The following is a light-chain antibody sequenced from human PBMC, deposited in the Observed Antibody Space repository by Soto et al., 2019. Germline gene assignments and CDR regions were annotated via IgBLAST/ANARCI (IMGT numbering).Light chain of an antibody. J-gene: IGKJ1*01. Sequence: EIVMTQSPATLSVSPGERATLSCRASQSVSSNLAWYQQKPDQAPSLLVYGASTRATGIPDRFSGSGSGTDFTLTISRLEPEDFAVYYCQQYGSSPQTFGQGTKVDIK. V-gene: IGKV3-20*01. CDR2: GAS. CDR1: QSVSSN. CDR3: QQYGSSPQT.